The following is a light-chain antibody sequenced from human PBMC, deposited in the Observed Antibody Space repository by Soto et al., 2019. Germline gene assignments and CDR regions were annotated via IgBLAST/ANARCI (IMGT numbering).Light chain of an antibody. CDR3: QSYDNSLSAWV. CDR1: SSNIGAGFD. Sequence: QLVLTQPPSVSGAPGLTVTISCTGRSSNIGAGFDVHWYQQLPGTAPKLLIYKDANRPSGVPDRFSGSRSGTSASLAIIGLQAEDEADYYCQSYDNSLSAWVFGGGTKVTVL. J-gene: IGLJ3*02. V-gene: IGLV1-40*01. CDR2: KDA.